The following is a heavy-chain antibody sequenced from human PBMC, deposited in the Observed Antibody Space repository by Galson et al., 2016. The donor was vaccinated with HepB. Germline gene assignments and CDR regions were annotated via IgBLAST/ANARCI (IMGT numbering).Heavy chain of an antibody. J-gene: IGHJ4*02. CDR3: AEDDAWDVYYFGSGSYYDWNY. V-gene: IGHV1-58*02. CDR1: GFTFSSSA. CDR2: IVVGSGHT. D-gene: IGHD3-10*01. Sequence: SVKVSRKASGFTFSSSAMQWVRQARGQRLEWIGWIVVGSGHTNYAQKFQERVTITRDMSTSTAYRELSSLRSEDTAVYYCAEDDAWDVYYFGSGSYYDWNYWGQGTLVTVSS.